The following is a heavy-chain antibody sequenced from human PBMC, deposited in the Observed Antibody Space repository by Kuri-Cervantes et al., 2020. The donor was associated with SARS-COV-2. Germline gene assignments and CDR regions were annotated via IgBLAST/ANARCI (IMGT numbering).Heavy chain of an antibody. V-gene: IGHV3-7*03. CDR2: IKQDGSEK. J-gene: IGHJ3*01. Sequence: GGSLRLSCAASGFTFSSYWMSWVRQAPGKGLEWVANIKQDGSEKYYVDSVKGRFTISRDNAKNSLYLQMNSLRAEDTAVYYCAKIAHVVVIAGAFDLWAKGQWSPSPQ. CDR3: AKIAHVVVIAGAFDL. CDR1: GFTFSSYW. D-gene: IGHD2-21*01.